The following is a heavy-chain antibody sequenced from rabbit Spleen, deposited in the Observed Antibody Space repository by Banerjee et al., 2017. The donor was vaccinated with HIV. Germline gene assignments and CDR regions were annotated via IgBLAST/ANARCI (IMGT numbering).Heavy chain of an antibody. CDR2: INTYTGKP. V-gene: IGHV1S45*01. CDR3: ARVYDGTGGYYNL. J-gene: IGHJ4*01. D-gene: IGHD1-1*01. CDR1: GFSFSDRDV. Sequence: LEESGGGLVQPEGSLTLTCKASGFSFSDRDVMCWVRQAPGKGLQWIACINTYTGKPVYATWAKGRFTISRTSSTTVTLQMTSLTAADTSLYFCARVYDGTGGYYNLWGPGTLVTVS.